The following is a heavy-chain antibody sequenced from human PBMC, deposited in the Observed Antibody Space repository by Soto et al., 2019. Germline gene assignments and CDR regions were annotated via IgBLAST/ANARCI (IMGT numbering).Heavy chain of an antibody. CDR3: ARRRPLRFYFDAFDS. J-gene: IGHJ3*02. V-gene: IGHV4-59*01. D-gene: IGHD3-3*01. CDR2: IYYTGST. CDR1: SGSISTYY. Sequence: SETLSLTCTVSSGSISTYYWSWIRQPPGKGLEWIGYIYYTGSTNYNPSLKTRVAISMDTSKNQFSLNLSSVTAADTAVYYCARRRPLRFYFDAFDSWGQGTMVTVSS.